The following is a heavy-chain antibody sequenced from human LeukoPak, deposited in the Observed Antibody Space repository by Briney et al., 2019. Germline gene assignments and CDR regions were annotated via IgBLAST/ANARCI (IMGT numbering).Heavy chain of an antibody. D-gene: IGHD2-2*01. CDR3: AKIVVPGAIDY. CDR2: ISGSGDSA. Sequence: GGSLRLSCAASGFIFSNYAMSWVRQAPGKGLEWVSSISGSGDSAYFAASVKGRFTISRDSSKNTLYLQMSSLRAEDTAVYYCAKIVVPGAIDYWGQGTLVTVSS. CDR1: GFIFSNYA. V-gene: IGHV3-23*01. J-gene: IGHJ4*02.